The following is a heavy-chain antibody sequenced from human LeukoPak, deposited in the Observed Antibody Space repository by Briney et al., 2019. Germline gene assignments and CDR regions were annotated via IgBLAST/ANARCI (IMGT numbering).Heavy chain of an antibody. CDR2: ISAYNGNT. CDR1: GYTFTSYG. J-gene: IGHJ4*02. CDR3: ARAADTAMVSDY. V-gene: IGHV1-18*01. D-gene: IGHD5-18*01. Sequence: ASVKVSCKASGYTFTSYGISWVRQAPGQGLEWMGWISAYNGNTNNAQKLQGRVTMTTDTSTSTAYMELRSLRSDDTAVYYCARAADTAMVSDYWGQGTLVSASS.